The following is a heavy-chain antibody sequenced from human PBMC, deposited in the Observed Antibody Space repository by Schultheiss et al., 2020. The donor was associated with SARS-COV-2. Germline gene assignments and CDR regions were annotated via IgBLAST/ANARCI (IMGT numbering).Heavy chain of an antibody. V-gene: IGHV5-51*01. CDR2: VYPGDSDT. CDR1: GYSFTSYW. J-gene: IGHJ4*02. CDR3: ARGTGYYYGSGSGTPLFED. Sequence: VESLKISCKGSGYSFTSYWISWVRQMPGKGLEWMGIVYPGDSDTRYGPSFQGRGTISADKSISTAYLQWGSLKASDTAIYYCARGTGYYYGSGSGTPLFEDWGQGTLVTVSS. D-gene: IGHD3-10*01.